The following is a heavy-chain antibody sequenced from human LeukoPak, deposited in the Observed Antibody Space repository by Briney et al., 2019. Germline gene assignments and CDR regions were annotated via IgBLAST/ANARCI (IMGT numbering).Heavy chain of an antibody. Sequence: GGTLRLSCAASGFTFSSYSMNWVRQAPGKGLEWVSSISSSSSYIYYADSVKGRFTISRDNAKNSLYLQMNSLRAEDTAVYYCAREGSSSWYYFDYWGQGTLVTVSS. V-gene: IGHV3-21*04. CDR3: AREGSSSWYYFDY. D-gene: IGHD6-13*01. CDR1: GFTFSSYS. CDR2: ISSSSSYI. J-gene: IGHJ4*02.